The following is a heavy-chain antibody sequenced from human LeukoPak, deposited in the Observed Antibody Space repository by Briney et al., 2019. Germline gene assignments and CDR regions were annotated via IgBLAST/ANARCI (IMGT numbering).Heavy chain of an antibody. Sequence: PGGSLRLSCAASGFTSKTYWLNWVRQAPGKGLEWEANIKQDGSEKYYVDSVKGRFTISTDIAKRSLYLQMNSLRAEDTAVDYCAGGGSWGQGTLVTVSS. CDR1: GFTSKTYW. CDR3: AGGGS. V-gene: IGHV3-7*04. CDR2: IKQDGSEK. J-gene: IGHJ5*02.